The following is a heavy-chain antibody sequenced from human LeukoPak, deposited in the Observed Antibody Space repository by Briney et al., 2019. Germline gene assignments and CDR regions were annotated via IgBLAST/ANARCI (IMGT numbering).Heavy chain of an antibody. V-gene: IGHV1-3*01. CDR2: INAGNGNT. CDR1: GYTFTSYA. CDR3: ARGPIVGANPRRYGMDV. J-gene: IGHJ6*02. Sequence: ASVKVSCKASGYTFTSYAMHWVRQAPGQRLEWMGWINAGNGNTKYSQKFQGRVTITRDTSASTAYMELSSLRSEDTAVYYCARGPIVGANPRRYGMDVWGQGTTVTVSS. D-gene: IGHD1-26*01.